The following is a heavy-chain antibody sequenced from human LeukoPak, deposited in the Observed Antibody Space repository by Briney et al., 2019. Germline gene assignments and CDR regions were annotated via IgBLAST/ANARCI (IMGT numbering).Heavy chain of an antibody. CDR3: ARHSSSWYHNFDY. D-gene: IGHD6-13*01. CDR1: VGSISTGSYY. J-gene: IGHJ4*02. CDR2: IHYSGST. Sequence: SETLSLTCTVSVGSISTGSYYWGWIRQPPGKGLEWIGSIHYSGSTYYNPSLKSRVTISVDTSKNQFSLKLSSVTAADTAVYYCARHSSSWYHNFDYWGQGTLVTVSS. V-gene: IGHV4-39*01.